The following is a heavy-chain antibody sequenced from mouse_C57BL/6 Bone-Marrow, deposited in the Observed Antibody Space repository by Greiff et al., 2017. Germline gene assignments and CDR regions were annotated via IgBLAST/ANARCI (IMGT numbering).Heavy chain of an antibody. CDR1: GYTFTSYW. CDR3: ARFLTGTDYFDY. Sequence: QVQLQQPGAELVKPGASVKLSCKASGYTFTSYWMHWVKQRPGQGLEWIGMIHPNSGSTNYNEKFKSKATLTVDKSSSTAYMQLSSLTSEDSAVYYCARFLTGTDYFDYWGQGTTLTVSS. V-gene: IGHV1-64*01. J-gene: IGHJ2*01. CDR2: IHPNSGST. D-gene: IGHD4-1*01.